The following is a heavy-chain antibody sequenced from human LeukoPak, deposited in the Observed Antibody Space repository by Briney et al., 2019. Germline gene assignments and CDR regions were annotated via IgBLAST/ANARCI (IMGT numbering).Heavy chain of an antibody. CDR1: GFTFSSYW. CDR3: ARVKRYYYDSSGYSKGKAFDI. CDR2: IKQDGSEK. V-gene: IGHV3-7*01. Sequence: PGGSLRLSCAASGFTFSSYWMSWVRQAPGKRLEWVANIKQDGSEKYYVDSVKGRFTISRDNAKNSLYLQMNSLRAEDTAVYYCARVKRYYYDSSGYSKGKAFDIWGQGTMVTVSS. D-gene: IGHD3-22*01. J-gene: IGHJ3*02.